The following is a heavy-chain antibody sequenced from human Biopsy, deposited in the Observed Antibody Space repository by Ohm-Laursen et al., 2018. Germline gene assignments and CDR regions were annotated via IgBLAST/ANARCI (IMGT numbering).Heavy chain of an antibody. Sequence: TLSLTCTVSGTSITSYYWSWIRQPAGKGLEWIGHTYKGGNTNHNPSLKSRVSMSVDTSKNQLSLTLRSVTAADTAVYYCARDLPSSYYYAMDVWGQGTTVTVSS. J-gene: IGHJ6*02. CDR1: GTSITSYY. V-gene: IGHV4-4*07. CDR3: ARDLPSSYYYAMDV. CDR2: TYKGGNT.